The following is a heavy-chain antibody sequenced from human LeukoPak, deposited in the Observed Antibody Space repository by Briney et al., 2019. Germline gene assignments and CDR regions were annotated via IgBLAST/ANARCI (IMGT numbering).Heavy chain of an antibody. CDR2: INTNTGNP. Sequence: ASVKVSCKASGYTFTSYAMNWVRQAPGQGLEWMGWINTNTGNPTYAQDFTGRFVFSLDTSVTTAYLQINSLKTEDTAVYFCARDLYNDGNDYTGAFWGQGTLVTVSS. J-gene: IGHJ4*02. CDR1: GYTFTSYA. CDR3: ARDLYNDGNDYTGAF. V-gene: IGHV7-4-1*02. D-gene: IGHD3-22*01.